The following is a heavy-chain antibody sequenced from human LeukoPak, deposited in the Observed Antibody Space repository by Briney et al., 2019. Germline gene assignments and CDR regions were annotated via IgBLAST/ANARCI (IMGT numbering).Heavy chain of an antibody. D-gene: IGHD6-19*01. Sequence: PGGSLRLSCAASGFTFSSYSMNWVHQAPGKGLEWVANIKEDGSEKYYLDSVKGRISISRDNAKNSLYLQINSLKVEDRAVYYCATGGWYLAYWGQGTLVTVSS. CDR2: IKEDGSEK. J-gene: IGHJ4*02. CDR1: GFTFSSYS. CDR3: ATGGWYLAY. V-gene: IGHV3-7*01.